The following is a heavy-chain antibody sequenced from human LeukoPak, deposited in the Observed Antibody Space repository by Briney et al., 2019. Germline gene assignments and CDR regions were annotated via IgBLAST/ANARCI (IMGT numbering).Heavy chain of an antibody. CDR3: ASGLSGTLRHMDV. Sequence: SVKVSCKASGGTFSASGITWVRQAPGQGLECMGGIIPMIGITNYAQKFQGRVTITADKSTSTAYMELSSLRSEDTALYYCASGLSGTLRHMDVWGRGTTVIVSS. J-gene: IGHJ6*04. CDR2: IIPMIGIT. D-gene: IGHD1-7*01. V-gene: IGHV1-69*10. CDR1: GGTFSASG.